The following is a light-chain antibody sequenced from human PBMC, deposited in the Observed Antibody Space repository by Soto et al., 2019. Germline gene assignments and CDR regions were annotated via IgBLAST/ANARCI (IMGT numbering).Light chain of an antibody. CDR1: QSVSSY. V-gene: IGKV3-11*01. J-gene: IGKJ4*01. CDR2: DAS. Sequence: EIVMTQSPATLSLSPGEKATNSCRASQSVSSYLAWYQQKPGQAPRLLIYDASNRATGIPARFSGSGSGTDFTLTISSLEPEDFAVYYCQQRSNWPTFGGGTKVDIK. CDR3: QQRSNWPT.